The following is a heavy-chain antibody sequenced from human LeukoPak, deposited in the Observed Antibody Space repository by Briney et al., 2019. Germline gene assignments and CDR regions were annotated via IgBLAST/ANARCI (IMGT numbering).Heavy chain of an antibody. J-gene: IGHJ4*02. CDR1: GGSISSSSYF. V-gene: IGHV4-39*01. D-gene: IGHD2/OR15-2a*01. CDR2: IFHSGSA. Sequence: PSETLSLTCTVSGGSISSSSYFWGWIRQPPGKGLEWIGSIFHSGSAYYTPSLKSRVTISVDTSKNQFSLKLSSVTAADTAVYYCAKIAPVDYWGQGTLVTVSS. CDR3: AKIAPVDY.